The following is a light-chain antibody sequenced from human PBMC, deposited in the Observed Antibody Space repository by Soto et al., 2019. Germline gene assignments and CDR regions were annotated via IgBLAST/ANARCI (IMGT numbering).Light chain of an antibody. J-gene: IGKJ4*01. CDR2: GAS. Sequence: EIVLTQSPGTLSLSPGERATLSCRASQSVSRSYLAWYQQKPGQAPRLLIYGASSRATGIPDRFSGSGSGTDFTLTISRLEPEEFAVYFWRQYGSSPLTFGGGTKVEIK. V-gene: IGKV3-20*01. CDR1: QSVSRSY. CDR3: RQYGSSPLT.